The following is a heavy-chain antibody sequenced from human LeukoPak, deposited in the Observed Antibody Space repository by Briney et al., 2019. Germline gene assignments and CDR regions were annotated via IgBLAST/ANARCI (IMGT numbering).Heavy chain of an antibody. CDR2: ISAYNGNT. J-gene: IGHJ1*01. CDR1: GYTFTSYG. D-gene: IGHD3-22*01. CDR3: ASEAYYYDSSGYSTEYFQH. V-gene: IGHV1-18*01. Sequence: ASVKVSCKASGYTFTSYGISWVRQAPGQRLEWMGWISAYNGNTNYAQKLQGRVTMTTDTSTSTAYMELRSLRSDDTAVYYCASEAYYYDSSGYSTEYFQHWGQGTLVTVSS.